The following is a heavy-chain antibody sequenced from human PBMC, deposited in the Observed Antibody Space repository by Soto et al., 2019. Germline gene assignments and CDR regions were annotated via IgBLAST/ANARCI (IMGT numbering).Heavy chain of an antibody. J-gene: IGHJ6*02. CDR3: ARYSSSAGGNYYYYYGMDV. Sequence: PGGSLRLSCAASGFTFSSYSMNWVRQAPGKGLEWVSSISSSSSYIYYADSVKGRFTISRDNAKNSLYLQMNSLRAEDRAVYYCARYSSSAGGNYYYYYGMDVWGQGTTVTV. V-gene: IGHV3-21*01. CDR1: GFTFSSYS. D-gene: IGHD6-6*01. CDR2: ISSSSSYI.